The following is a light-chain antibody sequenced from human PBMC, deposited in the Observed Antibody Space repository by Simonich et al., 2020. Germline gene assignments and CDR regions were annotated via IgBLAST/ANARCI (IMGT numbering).Light chain of an antibody. CDR3: MQSIQPYT. J-gene: IGKJ2*01. CDR1: QSLLHSDRKTY. Sequence: DIVMTQTPLSLSVTPGQPASISCKSSQSLLHSDRKTYLYWYLQKPGQSPQLLIYEGSNRFSGVPDRFSGSGSGTDFTLKISRVEAEDVGVYYCMQSIQPYTFGQGTKLEIK. CDR2: EGS. V-gene: IGKV2D-29*02.